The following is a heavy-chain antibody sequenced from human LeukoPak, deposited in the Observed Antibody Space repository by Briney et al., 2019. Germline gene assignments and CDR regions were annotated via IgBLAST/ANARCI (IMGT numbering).Heavy chain of an antibody. CDR1: GFTFSSYS. CDR3: ARNRLDYGSGRYDY. J-gene: IGHJ4*02. D-gene: IGHD3-10*01. Sequence: GGSLRLSCAASGFTFSSYSMNWVRQAPGKGLEWVSSISSSSSYIYYADSVKGRFTISRDNAKNSLYLQMNSLRAEDTAVYYCARNRLDYGSGRYDYWGQGTLVTVSS. V-gene: IGHV3-21*01. CDR2: ISSSSSYI.